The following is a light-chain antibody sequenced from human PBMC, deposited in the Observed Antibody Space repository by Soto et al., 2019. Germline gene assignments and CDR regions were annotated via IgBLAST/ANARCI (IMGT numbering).Light chain of an antibody. J-gene: IGLJ1*01. CDR2: DVS. V-gene: IGLV2-14*01. CDR1: SSDVGGYNY. Sequence: QPALTKPASVSGFPGQSITISCTGTSSDVGGYNYVSWYQQHPGKAPKFMIYDVSNRPSGVSNRFSGSKSGNTASLTISGLQAEDEADYYCSSYTTSNTRQIVFGTGTKVTVL. CDR3: SSYTTSNTRQIV.